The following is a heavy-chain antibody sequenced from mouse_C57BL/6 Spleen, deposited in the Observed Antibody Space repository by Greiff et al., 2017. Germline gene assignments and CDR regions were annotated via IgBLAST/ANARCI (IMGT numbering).Heavy chain of an antibody. J-gene: IGHJ4*01. CDR3: ARHNSNYYAMDY. CDR1: GYTFTEYT. CDR2: FYPGSGSI. Sequence: VKLQESGAELVKPGASVKLSCKASGYTFTEYTIHWVKQRSGQGLEWIVWFYPGSGSIKYNEKFKDKATLTADKSSSTVYMELSRLTSEDSAVYFCARHNSNYYAMDYWGQGTSVTVSS. D-gene: IGHD2-5*01. V-gene: IGHV1-62-2*01.